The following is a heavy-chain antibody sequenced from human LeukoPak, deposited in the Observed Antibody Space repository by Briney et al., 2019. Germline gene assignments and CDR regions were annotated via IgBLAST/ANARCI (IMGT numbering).Heavy chain of an antibody. Sequence: PSETLSLTCAVSSGSISSYYWSWIRQPAGKGMEWIGRIYTSGSTNYNPSLKSRVTMSVDTSENQFSLKLSSVTAADTAVYYCARGSGYTYGYPFDSWGQGTLVTVSS. CDR3: ARGSGYTYGYPFDS. V-gene: IGHV4-4*07. D-gene: IGHD5-18*01. CDR1: SGSISSYY. CDR2: IYTSGST. J-gene: IGHJ4*02.